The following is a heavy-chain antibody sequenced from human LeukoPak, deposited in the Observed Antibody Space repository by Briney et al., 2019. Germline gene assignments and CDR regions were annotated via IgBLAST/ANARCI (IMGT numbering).Heavy chain of an antibody. D-gene: IGHD2-15*01. Sequence: SETLSLTCTVSGGSISSSSYYWGWIRQPPGKGLEWIGSIYCSGSTYYNPSLKSRVTISVDTSKNQFSLKLSSVTAADTAVYYCARQVAATSVPDYWGQGTLVTVSS. CDR1: GGSISSSSYY. CDR3: ARQVAATSVPDY. J-gene: IGHJ4*02. CDR2: IYCSGST. V-gene: IGHV4-39*01.